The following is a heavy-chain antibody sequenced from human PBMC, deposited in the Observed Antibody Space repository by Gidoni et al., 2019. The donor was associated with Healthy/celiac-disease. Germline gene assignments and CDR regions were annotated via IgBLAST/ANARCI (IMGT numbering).Heavy chain of an antibody. CDR1: GFTFSSYG. D-gene: IGHD5-18*01. J-gene: IGHJ6*03. CDR2: IWYDGSNK. CDR3: ARRSYVYYYYMDV. Sequence: QVQLVESGGGVVQPGRSLRLSWAASGFTFSSYGMQWVRQAPGKGLEWVAVIWYDGSNKYYADSVKGRFTISRDNSKNTLYLQMNSLRAEDTAVYYCARRSYVYYYYMDVWGKGTTVTVSS. V-gene: IGHV3-33*01.